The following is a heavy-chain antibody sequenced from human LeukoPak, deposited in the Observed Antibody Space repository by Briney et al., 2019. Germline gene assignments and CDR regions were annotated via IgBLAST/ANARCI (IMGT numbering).Heavy chain of an antibody. CDR3: AKDAAGPEY. J-gene: IGHJ4*02. D-gene: IGHD6-13*01. Sequence: PGGSLRLSCVASVLTFSHYSMTWVRQAPGRGRVCVAGICAGGGSTYYADSVKGRFTISRGTSRNTLYLQMNSLRAEETAVYYCAKDAAGPEYWGQGTMVTVCS. CDR1: VLTFSHYS. V-gene: IGHV3-23*01. CDR2: ICAGGGST.